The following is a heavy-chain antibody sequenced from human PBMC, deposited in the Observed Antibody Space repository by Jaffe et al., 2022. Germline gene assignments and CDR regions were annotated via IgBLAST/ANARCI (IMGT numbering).Heavy chain of an antibody. CDR3: AIGYRSNYYPYHEAFDV. J-gene: IGHJ3*01. Sequence: QVELVQSGAEVKKPGASVKVSCKASGYSFTGHHIYWVRQAPGRGLEWMGRVNPSNGDTEYAPKFKGRVTMTRDTSITTGYMEMSGLKSDDTAVYFCAIGYRSNYYPYHEAFDVWGQGTMVTVSS. D-gene: IGHD6-13*01. CDR1: GYSFTGHH. V-gene: IGHV1-2*06. CDR2: VNPSNGDT.